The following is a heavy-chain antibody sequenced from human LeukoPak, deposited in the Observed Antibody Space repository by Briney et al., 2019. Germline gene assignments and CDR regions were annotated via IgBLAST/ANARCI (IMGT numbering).Heavy chain of an antibody. CDR3: AGYSYGHRFVDY. CDR1: GGSISSYY. Sequence: SETLSLTCTVSGGSISSYYWSWIRQPPGKGLEWIGYIYYSGSTNYNPSLKSRVTMSVDTSKNQFSLKLSSVTAADTAVYYCAGYSYGHRFVDYWGQGTLVTVSS. V-gene: IGHV4-59*12. J-gene: IGHJ4*02. D-gene: IGHD5-18*01. CDR2: IYYSGST.